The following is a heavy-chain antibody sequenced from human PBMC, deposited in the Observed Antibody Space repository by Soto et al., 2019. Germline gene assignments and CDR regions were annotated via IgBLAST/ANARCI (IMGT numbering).Heavy chain of an antibody. Sequence: SETLSLTCTVSGGSISSYYWSWIRQPPGKGLEWIGYIYYSGSTNYNPSLKSRVTISVDTSKNQFSLKLSSVTAADTAVYYCARQADILTRSFDYWGQGTLVTVSS. V-gene: IGHV4-59*08. J-gene: IGHJ4*02. CDR2: IYYSGST. CDR3: ARQADILTRSFDY. CDR1: GGSISSYY. D-gene: IGHD3-9*01.